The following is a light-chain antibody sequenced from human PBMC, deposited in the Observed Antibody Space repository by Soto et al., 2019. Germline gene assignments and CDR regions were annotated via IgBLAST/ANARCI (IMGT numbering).Light chain of an antibody. J-gene: IGKJ4*01. V-gene: IGKV1-5*01. Sequence: DIQMTQSPSTLSASVGDRVTITCRASQSISRSLAWYQQKPGKAPKFLIYDASSLQSGVPSRFSGSGSGTEFTLTISSLQPDDFATYYCQPYNNYPISFGGGTKVEIK. CDR3: QPYNNYPIS. CDR2: DAS. CDR1: QSISRS.